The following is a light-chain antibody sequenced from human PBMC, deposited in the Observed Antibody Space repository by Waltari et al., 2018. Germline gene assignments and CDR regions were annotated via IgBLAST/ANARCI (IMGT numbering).Light chain of an antibody. CDR1: SSDVGGYNY. CDR2: DVS. J-gene: IGLJ1*01. CDR3: SSYTSSSTLI. V-gene: IGLV2-14*01. Sequence: QSALTQPASVSGSPGQSITISCTGTSSDVGGYNYVPWYQQHPGKAPKLMIYDVSNRPSVVATRSSGSKSGNTASLTISGLQAEDEADYYCSSYTSSSTLIFGTGTKVTVL.